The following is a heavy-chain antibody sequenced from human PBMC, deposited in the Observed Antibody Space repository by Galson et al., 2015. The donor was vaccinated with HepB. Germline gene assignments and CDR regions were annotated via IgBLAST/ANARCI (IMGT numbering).Heavy chain of an antibody. D-gene: IGHD3-22*01. CDR3: ARPYYYDSSGYLY. CDR1: GFTFSDYY. Sequence: LRLSCAASGFTFSDYYMSWIRQAPGKGLEWVSYISSSGSTIYYADSVKGRFTISRDNAKNSLYLQMNSLRAEDTAVYYCARPYYYDSSGYLYWGQGTLVTVSS. CDR2: ISSSGSTI. J-gene: IGHJ4*02. V-gene: IGHV3-11*01.